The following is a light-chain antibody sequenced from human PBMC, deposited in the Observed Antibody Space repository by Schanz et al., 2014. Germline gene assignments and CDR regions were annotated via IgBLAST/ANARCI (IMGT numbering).Light chain of an antibody. CDR3: KPYDRYSDT. Sequence: DIQMTQSPSTLSASLGDRVTITCRASQSIGTWLAWYQQKPGKAPKLLIYDASSLDRGVPSRFSGSGSGTEFTLTISSLQPDDRTTHYYKPYDRYSDTFGQGTKVEFK. V-gene: IGKV1-5*01. J-gene: IGKJ1*01. CDR2: DAS. CDR1: QSIGTW.